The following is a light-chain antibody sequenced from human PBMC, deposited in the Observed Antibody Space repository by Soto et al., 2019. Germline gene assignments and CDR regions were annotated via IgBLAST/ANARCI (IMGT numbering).Light chain of an antibody. Sequence: IHMTQSPSSLSASVGGGVTITCRASQGIRNDLGWYQQKPGKAPTLLIYAASDIQSVVPSRLRGSRSGTEFTRSVSSLQLEDFATYYCLQDHDDSWTFGQGTKVDVK. CDR3: LQDHDDSWT. V-gene: IGKV1-6*01. J-gene: IGKJ1*01. CDR2: AAS. CDR1: QGIRND.